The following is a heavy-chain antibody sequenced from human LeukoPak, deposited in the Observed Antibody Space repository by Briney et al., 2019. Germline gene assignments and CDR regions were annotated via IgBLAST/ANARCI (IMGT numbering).Heavy chain of an antibody. J-gene: IGHJ5*02. CDR3: ARGHGSGSTNWFDP. V-gene: IGHV1-46*01. Sequence: ASVKVSCKASGYTFTSYSIHWVRQAPGQGLEWMGRINPSGASAMYAQKFQGRVTMTRDMSTATVYLDLSSLRFDDTAVYYCARGHGSGSTNWFDPWGQGTLVTVSS. CDR1: GYTFTSYS. D-gene: IGHD3-10*01. CDR2: INPSGASA.